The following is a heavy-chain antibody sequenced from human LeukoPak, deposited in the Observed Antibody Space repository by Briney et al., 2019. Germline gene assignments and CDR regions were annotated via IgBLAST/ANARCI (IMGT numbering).Heavy chain of an antibody. CDR2: IYTSGST. J-gene: IGHJ6*03. V-gene: IGHV4-4*07. Sequence: PSETLSLTCTVSGGSISSYYWSWIRQPAGKGLEWIGRIYTSGSTNYNPSLKSRVTMSVDTSKNQFSLKLSSVTAADTAVFYCARDRYYYDSSGYFNYYYYMDVWGKGTTVTVSS. CDR3: ARDRYYYDSSGYFNYYYYMDV. CDR1: GGSISSYY. D-gene: IGHD3-22*01.